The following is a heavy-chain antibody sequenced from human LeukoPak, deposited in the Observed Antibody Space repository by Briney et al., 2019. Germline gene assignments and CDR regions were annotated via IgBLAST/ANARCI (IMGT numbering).Heavy chain of an antibody. V-gene: IGHV4-30-4*01. D-gene: IGHD3-16*02. Sequence: NPSETLSLTCTVSGGSVSSGDYYWSWIRQPPGKGLEWIGYINYSGYTLYTPSLRSRVTISIDTSKNHFSLKVSSVTAADTAVYYCARSLDYVWGSYRYGPQYYFDYWGQGTLVTVSS. J-gene: IGHJ4*02. CDR1: GGSVSSGDYY. CDR2: INYSGYT. CDR3: ARSLDYVWGSYRYGPQYYFDY.